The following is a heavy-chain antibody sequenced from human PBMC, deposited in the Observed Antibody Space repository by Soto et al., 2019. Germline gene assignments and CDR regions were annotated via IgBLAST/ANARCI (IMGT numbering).Heavy chain of an antibody. Sequence: PGGSLRLSCAASGFTFSSYSINWVRQAPGKGLEWLSYISSISTTIYYADSVKGRFTISRDNAKNSLYLQMNSLRDEDTAVYYCVRDFDSANGACYTGYYYYGLDVWGLGTTVTVSS. V-gene: IGHV3-48*02. J-gene: IGHJ6*02. CDR1: GFTFSSYS. CDR3: VRDFDSANGACYTGYYYYGLDV. CDR2: ISSISTTI. D-gene: IGHD2-8*01.